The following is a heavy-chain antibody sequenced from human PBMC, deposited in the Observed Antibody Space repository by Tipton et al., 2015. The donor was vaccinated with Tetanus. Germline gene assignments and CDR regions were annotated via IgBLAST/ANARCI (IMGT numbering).Heavy chain of an antibody. CDR1: GYSISSGYY. V-gene: IGHV4-38-2*01. CDR3: ARVRDDYYYGMDV. CDR2: IYHSGST. Sequence: TLSLTCAVSGYSISSGYYWGWIRQPPGKGLEWIGSIYHSGSTYYNPSLKSRVTISVDTSKNQFSLKLSSVTAADTAVYYCARVRDDYYYGMDVWGQGTTVTVSS. J-gene: IGHJ6*02.